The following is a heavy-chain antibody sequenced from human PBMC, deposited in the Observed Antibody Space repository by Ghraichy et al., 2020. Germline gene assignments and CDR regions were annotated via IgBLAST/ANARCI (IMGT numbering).Heavy chain of an antibody. CDR2: IDSSGNYI. Sequence: GGSLRLSCAVSGFTFSNYGMNWVRQAPGKGLEWVSFIDSSGNYINYTDSVKGRFTISRDNAKNSLYLQMNRLRTEDTAIYYCARGGVGTDYWGQGTLVTFSS. V-gene: IGHV3-21*01. J-gene: IGHJ4*02. CDR3: ARGGVGTDY. D-gene: IGHD2-8*02. CDR1: GFTFSNYG.